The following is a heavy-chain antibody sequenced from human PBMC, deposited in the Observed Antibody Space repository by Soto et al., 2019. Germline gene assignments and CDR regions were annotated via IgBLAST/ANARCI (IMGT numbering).Heavy chain of an antibody. J-gene: IGHJ5*02. Sequence: ALVKVSCKASGYTFTSYYMHWVRQAPGQGLEWMGIINPSGGSTSYAQKFQGRVTMTRDTSTSTVYMELSSLRSEDTAVYYCARYVVVVAANNWFDPWGQGTLVTVSS. CDR3: ARYVVVVAANNWFDP. CDR2: INPSGGST. CDR1: GYTFTSYY. V-gene: IGHV1-46*03. D-gene: IGHD2-15*01.